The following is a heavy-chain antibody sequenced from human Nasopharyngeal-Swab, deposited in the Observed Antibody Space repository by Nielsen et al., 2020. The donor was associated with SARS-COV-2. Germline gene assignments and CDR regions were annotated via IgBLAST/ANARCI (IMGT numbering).Heavy chain of an antibody. V-gene: IGHV3-33*01. Sequence: GESLKISCAASGFIFSTYGMHWVRQAPGKGLQWVAVIWSDGSNKYYADSVKGRFTISRDNSKNTLDLQMNSLRAEDTAVYYCARDTPAMFAYWGQGTLVTVSS. CDR3: ARDTPAMFAY. CDR1: GFIFSTYG. J-gene: IGHJ4*02. CDR2: IWSDGSNK.